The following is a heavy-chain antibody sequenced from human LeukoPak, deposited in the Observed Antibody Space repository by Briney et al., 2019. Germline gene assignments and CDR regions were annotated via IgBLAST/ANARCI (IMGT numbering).Heavy chain of an antibody. D-gene: IGHD3-22*01. Sequence: ASVKVSCKASGGTFSSYAISWVRQAPGQGLEWMGGIIPIFGTANYAQKFQGRVTITADESTSTAYMELSSLRSEDTAAYYCAGSYYYDSSGYPAEFDYWGQGTLVTVSS. CDR1: GGTFSSYA. J-gene: IGHJ4*02. V-gene: IGHV1-69*13. CDR3: AGSYYYDSSGYPAEFDY. CDR2: IIPIFGTA.